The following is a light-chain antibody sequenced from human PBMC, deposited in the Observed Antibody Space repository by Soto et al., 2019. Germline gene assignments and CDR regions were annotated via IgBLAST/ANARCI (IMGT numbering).Light chain of an antibody. CDR3: MQALQTPFT. V-gene: IGKV2-28*01. CDR1: QSLLHSNGYNY. J-gene: IGKJ3*01. CDR2: LGS. Sequence: DIVMTQSPLSLPVTPGEPASISCRSSQSLLHSNGYNYLDWYLQKPGQSPQLLIYLGSNRASGVPDRFSGSGSCTDYTLKISRVEAEDVGVYYCMQALQTPFTFGHGTKVDIK.